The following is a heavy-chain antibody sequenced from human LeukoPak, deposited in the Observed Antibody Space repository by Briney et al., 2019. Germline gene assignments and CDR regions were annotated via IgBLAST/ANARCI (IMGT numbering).Heavy chain of an antibody. CDR1: GFTFSAYS. V-gene: IGHV3-21*01. CDR2: ISSSSSYI. D-gene: IGHD2-15*01. Sequence: GGSLRLSCAASGFTFSAYSMNWVRQAPGKGLEWVSSISSSSSYIYYADSVKGRFTISRDDAKNSLYLQMNSLRAEDTAVYYCARDLEEYCSGGSCSLFDYWGQGTLVTVSS. J-gene: IGHJ4*02. CDR3: ARDLEEYCSGGSCSLFDY.